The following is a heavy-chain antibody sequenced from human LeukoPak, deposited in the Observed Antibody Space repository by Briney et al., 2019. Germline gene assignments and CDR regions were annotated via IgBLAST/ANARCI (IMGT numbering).Heavy chain of an antibody. D-gene: IGHD3-9*01. CDR1: GFTFSSYS. V-gene: IGHV3-21*01. Sequence: GGSLRLSCAASGFTFSSYSMNWVRQAPGKGLEWVSFISSSSSYIYYADSVKGRFTISRDNAKNSLYLQMNSLRAEDTAVYYCARALNYDILTGYDYWGQGTLVTVSS. J-gene: IGHJ4*02. CDR2: ISSSSSYI. CDR3: ARALNYDILTGYDY.